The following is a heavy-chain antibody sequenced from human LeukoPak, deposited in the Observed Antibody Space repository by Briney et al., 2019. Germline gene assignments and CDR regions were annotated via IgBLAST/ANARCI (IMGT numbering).Heavy chain of an antibody. D-gene: IGHD4-17*01. J-gene: IGHJ4*02. CDR1: GYTFTSYG. CDR2: ISAYSGNT. V-gene: IGHV1-18*01. CDR3: ARALRPLYYFDY. Sequence: ASVNVSCKASGYTFTSYGISWVRQAPGQGLEWMGWISAYSGNTNYAQKLQGRVTITADESTSTAYMELSSLRSEDTAVYYCARALRPLYYFDYWGQGTLVTVSS.